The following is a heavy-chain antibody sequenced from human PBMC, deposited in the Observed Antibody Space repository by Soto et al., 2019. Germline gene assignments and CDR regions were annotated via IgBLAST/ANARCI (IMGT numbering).Heavy chain of an antibody. V-gene: IGHV3-9*01. J-gene: IGHJ6*02. CDR2: ISWSSGRI. D-gene: IGHD4-17*01. CDR1: GFRFDDYA. CDR3: ARTTVTTGFYYGMDL. Sequence: PGGSLRLSCAASGFRFDDYAMHWVRQAPGKGLEWVTGISWSSGRIGYAASVKGRFTISRDNDGNSLFLQMNGLRSDDTALYYCARTTVTTGFYYGMDLWGQGTMVTVSS.